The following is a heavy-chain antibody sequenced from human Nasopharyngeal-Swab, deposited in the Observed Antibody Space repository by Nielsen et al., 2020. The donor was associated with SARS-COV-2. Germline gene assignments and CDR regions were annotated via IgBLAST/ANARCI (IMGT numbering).Heavy chain of an antibody. D-gene: IGHD2-2*01. V-gene: IGHV3-30*18. CDR3: AKRSSTSYRDY. Sequence: GGSLRLSCAASGFTFSSYGMHWVRQAPGKGLEWVAVISYDGSNKYYADSVKGRFTISRDNSKNTLYLQMNSLRAEDTAVYYCAKRSSTSYRDYWGQGTLVTVSS. CDR1: GFTFSSYG. J-gene: IGHJ4*02. CDR2: ISYDGSNK.